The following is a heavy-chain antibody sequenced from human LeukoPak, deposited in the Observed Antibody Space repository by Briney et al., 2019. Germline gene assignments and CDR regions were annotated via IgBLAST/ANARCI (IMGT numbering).Heavy chain of an antibody. J-gene: IGHJ4*02. D-gene: IGHD6-19*01. CDR1: GFTFSSYA. Sequence: GGSLRLSCAASGFTFSSYAMSWVRQGPGKGLEWVSTIGGDGEKTYYADSVTGRFTVSRDNSKNTLYLQMSSLRVEDTAVYSCARTVAGDYWGQGTLVTVSS. V-gene: IGHV3-23*01. CDR3: ARTVAGDY. CDR2: IGGDGEKT.